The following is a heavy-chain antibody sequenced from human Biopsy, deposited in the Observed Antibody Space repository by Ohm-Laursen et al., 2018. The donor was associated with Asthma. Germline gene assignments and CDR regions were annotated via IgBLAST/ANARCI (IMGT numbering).Heavy chain of an antibody. CDR3: ARDAPTGGYIDY. D-gene: IGHD7-27*01. CDR1: GFTFSGYT. CDR2: ITSSSSYI. V-gene: IGHV3-21*01. Sequence: SLRLPCAASGFTFSGYTMNWVRQAPGKGLEWASSITSSSSYIFYADSVKGRFTISRDNPRNSLYLQMNSLRAEDTAVYYCARDAPTGGYIDYWGLGTLVTVSS. J-gene: IGHJ4*02.